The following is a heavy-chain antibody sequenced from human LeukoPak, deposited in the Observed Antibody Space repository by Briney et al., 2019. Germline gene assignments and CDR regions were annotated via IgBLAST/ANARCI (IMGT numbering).Heavy chain of an antibody. V-gene: IGHV3-48*01. D-gene: IGHD6-19*01. J-gene: IGHJ4*02. CDR2: ISSSSSTI. CDR3: ARDLGSYSSGWYMGFDY. Sequence: GGSLRLSCAASGFTFSSFPMNWVRQTPGKGLEWISYISSSSSTIYYSDSVRGRFTISRDNAMHLMYLQMNSLRVEDTAIYYCARDLGSYSSGWYMGFDYWGQGTLVTVSS. CDR1: GFTFSSFP.